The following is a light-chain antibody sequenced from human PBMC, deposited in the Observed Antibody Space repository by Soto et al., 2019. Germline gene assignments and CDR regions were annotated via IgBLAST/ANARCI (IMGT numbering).Light chain of an antibody. CDR2: DAS. V-gene: IGKV3-11*01. Sequence: EIVLTQSPATLSLSPGERATLSCRASQSIDRYLAWYQQKSGQAPRLLIYDASKRATGIPARFSGSGSGTDFTLTISSLEAEDFAVYFCQQSSYWPTVFGEGTRVEI. CDR3: QQSSYWPTV. CDR1: QSIDRY. J-gene: IGKJ4*01.